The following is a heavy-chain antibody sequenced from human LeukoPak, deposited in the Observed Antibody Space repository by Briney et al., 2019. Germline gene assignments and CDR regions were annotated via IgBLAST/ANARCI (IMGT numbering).Heavy chain of an antibody. CDR3: TTDVTITYYYDSSGYSPHFDY. CDR1: GFTFSNAW. Sequence: GGSLRLSCAASGFTFSNAWMSWVRQAPGKGLEWVGRIKSKTDGETTDYAAPVKGRFTISRDDSKNTPYLQMNSLKTEDTAVYYCTTDVTITYYYDSSGYSPHFDYWGQGTLVTVSS. D-gene: IGHD3-22*01. J-gene: IGHJ4*02. CDR2: IKSKTDGETT. V-gene: IGHV3-15*01.